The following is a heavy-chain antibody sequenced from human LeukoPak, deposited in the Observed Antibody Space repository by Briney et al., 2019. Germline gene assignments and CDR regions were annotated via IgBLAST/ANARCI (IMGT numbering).Heavy chain of an antibody. CDR3: ARGPIVVVVAAYY. CDR2: ISSGSSYI. J-gene: IGHJ4*02. Sequence: GGSLRLSCAASGLTFSRYSMNWVRQAPGKGLEWVSSISSGSSYIYYADSVKGRFTISRDNAKNSLYLQMNSLRAEDTAVYYCARGPIVVVVAAYYWGQGTLVTVSS. CDR1: GLTFSRYS. V-gene: IGHV3-21*01. D-gene: IGHD2-15*01.